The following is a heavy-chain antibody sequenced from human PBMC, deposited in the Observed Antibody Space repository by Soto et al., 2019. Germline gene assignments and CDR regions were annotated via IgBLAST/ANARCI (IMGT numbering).Heavy chain of an antibody. Sequence: SETVSLTCSVSGDSINSDKYYWGWIRQPPGKGLEWIGSIYYRGNTYYNPSLQTRVTISLDKSKSQFSLKLNSVTAADSAMYYCARVGSGDFWSGPERDWRYFDYWGQGTLVTVSS. CDR1: GDSINSDKYY. D-gene: IGHD3-3*01. CDR3: ARVGSGDFWSGPERDWRYFDY. V-gene: IGHV4-39*01. CDR2: IYYRGNT. J-gene: IGHJ4*02.